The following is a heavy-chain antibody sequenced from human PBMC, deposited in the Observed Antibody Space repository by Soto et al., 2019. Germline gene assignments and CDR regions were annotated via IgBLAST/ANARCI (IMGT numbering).Heavy chain of an antibody. Sequence: SETLSLTCTVSGASISSGGYYCTWIRQHPGKGLEWIGYVYYSGSTYYNPSLKSRVTISVDTSKNQFSLSLNSVTPADTAVYYCARARFCTSTSCYHYFDFWGQGTLVTVSS. CDR3: ARARFCTSTSCYHYFDF. CDR2: VYYSGST. D-gene: IGHD2-2*01. CDR1: GASISSGGYY. V-gene: IGHV4-31*03. J-gene: IGHJ4*02.